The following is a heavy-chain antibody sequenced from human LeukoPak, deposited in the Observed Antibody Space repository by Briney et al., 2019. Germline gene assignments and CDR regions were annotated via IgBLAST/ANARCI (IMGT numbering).Heavy chain of an antibody. J-gene: IGHJ5*02. CDR1: GYTFTSYG. CDR2: ISAYNGNT. CDR3: ARKDTAGINWFDP. D-gene: IGHD5-18*01. Sequence: ASVKVSCKASGYTFTSYGISWVRQAPGQGLEWMGWISAYNGNTNYAQKLQGRVTMTTDTSTNTAYMDLRSLRSDDTAVYYCARKDTAGINWFDPWGQGTLVTVSS. V-gene: IGHV1-18*01.